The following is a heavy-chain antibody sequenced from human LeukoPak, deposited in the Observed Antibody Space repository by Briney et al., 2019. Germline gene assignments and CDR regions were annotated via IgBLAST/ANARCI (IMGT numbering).Heavy chain of an antibody. CDR1: GESLNNYY. D-gene: IGHD3-22*01. J-gene: IGHJ4*02. Sequence: PSETLSLTCDVYGESLNNYYWSWIRQPPGKGLEWIGEVNHSGVTKYHPSLKRRVTISLDTSKNQFSLKLTSVTAADTAVFYCARGVHYDNSGYYHRGFDSWGQGTLVTVSS. CDR2: VNHSGVT. CDR3: ARGVHYDNSGYYHRGFDS. V-gene: IGHV4-34*01.